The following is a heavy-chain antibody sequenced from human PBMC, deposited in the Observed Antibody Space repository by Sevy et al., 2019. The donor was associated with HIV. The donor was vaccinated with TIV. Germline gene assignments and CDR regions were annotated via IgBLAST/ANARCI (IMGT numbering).Heavy chain of an antibody. D-gene: IGHD3-22*01. V-gene: IGHV3-23*01. CDR3: ARKYDSSGYFDY. CDR2: ISGSGGSGTKT. Sequence: GGSLRLSCAASGFTFSNYAMNWVRQAPGKGLEWVSGISGSGGSGTKTNYAYSVKGRFTISRDDSKNSLFLQLNSLRARDTAIYDCARKYDSSGYFDYWGQGTLVTVSS. J-gene: IGHJ4*02. CDR1: GFTFSNYA.